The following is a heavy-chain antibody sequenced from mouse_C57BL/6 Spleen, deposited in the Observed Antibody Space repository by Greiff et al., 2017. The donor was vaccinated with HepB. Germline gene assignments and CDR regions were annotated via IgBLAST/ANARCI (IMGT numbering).Heavy chain of an antibody. V-gene: IGHV3-6*01. CDR3: AREGDWYFDV. CDR1: GYSITSGYY. CDR2: ISYDGSN. Sequence: EVQLQQSGPGLVKPSQSLSLTCSVTGYSITSGYYWNWIRQFPGNKLEWMGYISYDGSNNYNPSLKNRISITRDTSKNQFVLKLNSVTTEDTATYYCAREGDWYFDVWGTGTTVTVSS. J-gene: IGHJ1*03.